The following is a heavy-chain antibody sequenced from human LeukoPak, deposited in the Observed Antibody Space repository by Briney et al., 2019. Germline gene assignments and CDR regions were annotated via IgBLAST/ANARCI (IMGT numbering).Heavy chain of an antibody. D-gene: IGHD3-16*02. CDR1: GGSFSGYY. J-gene: IGHJ4*02. CDR2: INHSGST. Sequence: PSETLSLTCAVYGGSFSGYYWSWIRQPPGKGLEWIGEINHSGSTNYNPSLKSRVTISVDTSKNQFSLKLSSVTAADTAVYYCARGTPGDRDYVWGSYRYTFDYWGQGTLVTVSS. CDR3: ARGTPGDRDYVWGSYRYTFDY. V-gene: IGHV4-34*01.